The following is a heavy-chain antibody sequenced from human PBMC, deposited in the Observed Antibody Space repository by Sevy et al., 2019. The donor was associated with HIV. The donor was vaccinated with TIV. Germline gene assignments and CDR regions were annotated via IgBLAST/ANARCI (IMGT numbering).Heavy chain of an antibody. J-gene: IGHJ4*02. CDR2: IKQDGSEK. V-gene: IGHV3-7*01. Sequence: GGSLRLSCAASGFTFSNYWMNWVRQAPGKGVEWVAIIKQDGSEKYYVDSGKGRFTVSRDNAKNSLYLKMDSLRADDTAVYYCAAGTGWLIDYWGQGTLVTVSS. CDR1: GFTFSNYW. CDR3: AAGTGWLIDY. D-gene: IGHD3-22*01.